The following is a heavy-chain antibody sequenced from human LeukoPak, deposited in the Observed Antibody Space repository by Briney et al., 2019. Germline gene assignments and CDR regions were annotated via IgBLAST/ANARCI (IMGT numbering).Heavy chain of an antibody. CDR1: GGSISSGGYF. J-gene: IGHJ5*02. V-gene: IGHV4-31*03. D-gene: IGHD4-11*01. CDR2: IYYSGST. CDR3: ARARMTRWFDP. Sequence: SETLSLTCTVSGGSISSGGYFWSWIRQNPGKGLEWIGYIYYSGSTYYNPSLKSRVTISVDTSKNQFSLKLSSVTAADTAVYYCARARMTRWFDPWGQGTLVTVSS.